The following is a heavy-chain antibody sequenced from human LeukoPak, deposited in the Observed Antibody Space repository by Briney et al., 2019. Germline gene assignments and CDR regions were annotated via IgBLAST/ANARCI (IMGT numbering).Heavy chain of an antibody. CDR2: ISGSGGRT. J-gene: IGHJ6*03. D-gene: IGHD6-13*01. V-gene: IGHV3-23*01. CDR1: GFTFSSYG. CDR3: AKGTEQQLDYYYYMDV. Sequence: GGSLRLSCVVSGFTFSSYGMSWVRQAPGKGLEWVSAISGSGGRTYYADSVKGRFTISRDNSKNTLYLQMNSLRAEDTAVYYCAKGTEQQLDYYYYMDVWGKGTTVTISS.